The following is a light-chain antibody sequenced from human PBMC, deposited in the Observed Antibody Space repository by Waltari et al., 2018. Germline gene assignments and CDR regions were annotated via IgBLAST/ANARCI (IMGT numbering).Light chain of an antibody. J-gene: IGLJ1*01. Sequence: QSALTQPASVSGSPGQSITISCPGPSSDVGGYNYASWYQQHPGKAPKRMIYEVSNRPSGVSKRFSGSNAGNTASLTISGLQAEDEAYYYCSSYTSSSTLGYVFGTGTKVTVL. CDR1: SSDVGGYNY. V-gene: IGLV2-14*01. CDR2: EVS. CDR3: SSYTSSSTLGYV.